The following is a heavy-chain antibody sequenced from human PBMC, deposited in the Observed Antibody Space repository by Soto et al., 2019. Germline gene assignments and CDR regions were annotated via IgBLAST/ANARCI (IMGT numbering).Heavy chain of an antibody. CDR1: GFTFSNYG. D-gene: IGHD2-21*02. J-gene: IGHJ4*02. Sequence: QVQLVESGGGVVQPGRSLRLSCTASGFTFSNYGMHWVRQAPGKGLEWVAVIWYDENSKYYADSVMGRFTVSRDNSKNTLSLQRNSLRSEYTAIYHCARDQGDSAFDCWGRGTLVTVSS. CDR3: ARDQGDSAFDC. V-gene: IGHV3-33*01. CDR2: IWYDENSK.